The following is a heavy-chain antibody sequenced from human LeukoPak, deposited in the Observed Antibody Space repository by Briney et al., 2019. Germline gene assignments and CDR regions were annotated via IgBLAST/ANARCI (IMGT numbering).Heavy chain of an antibody. Sequence: QPGGSLRLSWAASGFTFSSYWMSWVRQAPGKGLDWAANIKQDGSEKYYVDSVKGRFTISRDNAKNTLYLQMNSLRAEDTAVYYCASLTGKDVWGKGTTVTISS. CDR1: GFTFSSYW. CDR2: IKQDGSEK. CDR3: ASLTGKDV. V-gene: IGHV3-7*01. J-gene: IGHJ6*04.